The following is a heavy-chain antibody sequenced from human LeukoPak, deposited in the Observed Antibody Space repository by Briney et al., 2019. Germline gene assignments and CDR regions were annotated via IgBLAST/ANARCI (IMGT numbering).Heavy chain of an antibody. D-gene: IGHD5-18*01. CDR3: ARGQITAMVLSITWFDP. CDR2: IKHSGST. Sequence: SETLSLTCAVYGGSFSGFYWSWIRQPPGNGLEWIGEIKHSGSTNYNPSLKSRVTISVDTSKTQFSLKLSSVTAADTAVYYCARGQITAMVLSITWFDPWGQGTLVTVSS. V-gene: IGHV4-34*01. CDR1: GGSFSGFY. J-gene: IGHJ5*02.